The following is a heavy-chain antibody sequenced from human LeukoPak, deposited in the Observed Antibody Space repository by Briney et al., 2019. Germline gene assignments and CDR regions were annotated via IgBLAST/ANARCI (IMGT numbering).Heavy chain of an antibody. J-gene: IGHJ4*02. CDR3: WKDRKHYYSGCRGFDY. CDR1: GFTFSNYG. Sequence: GGSLKLSCAASGFTFSNYGMSWVRQAPGKGLEWVSSLSGSGGNTHYADSVKGRFTISRDYSKDTLYLQMNSLRADDTAVYYCWKDRKHYYSGCRGFDYWGQGTLVTVSS. CDR2: LSGSGGNT. V-gene: IGHV3-23*01. D-gene: IGHD3-10*01.